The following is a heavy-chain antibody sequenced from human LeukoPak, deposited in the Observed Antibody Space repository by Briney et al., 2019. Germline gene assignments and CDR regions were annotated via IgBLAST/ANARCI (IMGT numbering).Heavy chain of an antibody. CDR2: ITENGDDT. CDR3: TRAPGNYSDS. Sequence: GGSLRLSCAASGFTTFSNYAMRWARQAPGKGLEWVSTITENGDDTYYADSVKGRFTISRDNSKYSLYLQLDSLRAEDTAIYYCTRAPGNYSDSWGQGTLVTVSS. J-gene: IGHJ4*02. V-gene: IGHV3-23*01. CDR1: GFTTFSNYA. D-gene: IGHD3-10*01.